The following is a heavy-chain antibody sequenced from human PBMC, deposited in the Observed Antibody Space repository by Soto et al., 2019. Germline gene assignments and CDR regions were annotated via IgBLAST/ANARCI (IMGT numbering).Heavy chain of an antibody. J-gene: IGHJ4*02. Sequence: GGSLRLSCAASGFIFINYAMSWVRQAPGKGLEWVSAITGNGDTTYYADSVKGRFTMSKDISKNTLHLQVNSLRAEDTAIYYCAVSIYDWADYWGQGTLVTVSS. V-gene: IGHV3-23*01. CDR3: AVSIYDWADY. CDR1: GFIFINYA. CDR2: ITGNGDTT. D-gene: IGHD3-16*01.